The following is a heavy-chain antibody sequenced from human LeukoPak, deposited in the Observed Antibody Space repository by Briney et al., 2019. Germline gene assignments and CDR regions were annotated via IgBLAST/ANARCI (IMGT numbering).Heavy chain of an antibody. J-gene: IGHJ6*03. CDR3: AKSPKSPAISMVRGTRQYNYYMDV. D-gene: IGHD3-10*01. Sequence: WVSLRLSCAASGFTVSSYGMSWVRQAPGKGLEWVSAISGSGGSTYYADSVKGRFTISRYNSKNTLFLQMNSLRAEDTAVYYCAKSPKSPAISMVRGTRQYNYYMDVWGKGTTVTISS. V-gene: IGHV3-23*01. CDR1: GFTVSSYG. CDR2: ISGSGGST.